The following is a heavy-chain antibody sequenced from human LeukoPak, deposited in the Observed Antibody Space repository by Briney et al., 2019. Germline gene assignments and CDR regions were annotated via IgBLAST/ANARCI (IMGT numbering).Heavy chain of an antibody. V-gene: IGHV3-13*01. Sequence: GGSLRLSCTASGFTLGGHDMHWVRRTTGGGLEWVAAVSSGHHAFYADSVQGRFAVSRVDGKNSLYLQMNSLRAGDTAVYYCVREARGYHYTYFDYWGQGSLVTVSS. CDR1: GFTLGGHD. D-gene: IGHD5-18*01. J-gene: IGHJ4*02. CDR3: VREARGYHYTYFDY. CDR2: VSSGHHA.